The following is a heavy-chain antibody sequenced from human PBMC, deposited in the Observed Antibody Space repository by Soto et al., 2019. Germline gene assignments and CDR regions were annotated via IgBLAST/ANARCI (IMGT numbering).Heavy chain of an antibody. CDR1: GGSISSYY. Sequence: PSETLSLTCTVSGGSISSYYWTWIRQHPGKGLEWIGYIDYSGSTFYNPSLKSRISISVDTSKKQFSLNLRSATAADTAVYYCARDTGSSEDAFDIWGQGTMVTVSS. CDR2: IDYSGST. D-gene: IGHD2-2*01. CDR3: ARDTGSSEDAFDI. V-gene: IGHV4-59*06. J-gene: IGHJ3*02.